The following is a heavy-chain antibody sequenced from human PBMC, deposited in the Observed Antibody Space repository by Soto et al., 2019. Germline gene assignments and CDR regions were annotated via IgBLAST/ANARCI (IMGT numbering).Heavy chain of an antibody. J-gene: IGHJ4*02. CDR3: TTGLSNGYYNFDY. V-gene: IGHV4-59*12. CDR2: IYYSGST. D-gene: IGHD3-22*01. Sequence: SETLYLTCIVSGCSISSYYWSWIRQPPGQGLEWIGYIYYSGSTNYIPSLKSRVTISKDTLYLQMNSLKTEDTAVYYCTTGLSNGYYNFDYWGQGTPVTV. CDR1: GCSISSYY.